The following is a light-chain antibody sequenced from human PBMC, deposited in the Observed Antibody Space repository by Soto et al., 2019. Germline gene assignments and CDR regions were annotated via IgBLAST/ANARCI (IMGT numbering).Light chain of an antibody. CDR3: ASSTGDCLYV. CDR1: SSDVGGNKY. J-gene: IGLJ1*01. CDR2: KVT. V-gene: IGLV2-14*01. Sequence: QSVLTQPASVSGSPGQSITISCTGTSSDVGGNKYVSWYQQYPGKVPKLLINKVTNRPSGVSYRFSGSKSGNTASLTISALLAEDEAAYFCASSTGDCLYVFGHGTKVTV.